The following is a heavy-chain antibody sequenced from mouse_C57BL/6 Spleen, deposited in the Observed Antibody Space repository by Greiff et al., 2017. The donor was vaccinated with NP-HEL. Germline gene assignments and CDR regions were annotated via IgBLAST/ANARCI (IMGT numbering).Heavy chain of an antibody. D-gene: IGHD6-5*01. Sequence: DVKLQESGGGLVKPGGSLKLSCAASGFTFSSYAMSWVRQTPEKRLEWVATISDGGSYTYYPDNVKGRFTISRDNAKNNLYLQMSHLKSEDTAMYYCARGAYDHWGQGTLVTVSA. CDR2: ISDGGSYT. CDR1: GFTFSSYA. CDR3: ARGAYDH. V-gene: IGHV5-4*03. J-gene: IGHJ3*01.